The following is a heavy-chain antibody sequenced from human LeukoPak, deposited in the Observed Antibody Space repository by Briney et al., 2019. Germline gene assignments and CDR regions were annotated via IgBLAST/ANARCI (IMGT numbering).Heavy chain of an antibody. CDR1: GGSISSSSYY. J-gene: IGHJ4*02. V-gene: IGHV4-39*01. CDR3: ATWRTAKTGFDY. Sequence: PSETLSLTCTVSGGSISSSSYYWGWIRQPPGKGLEWIGSIYYSGSPYYNPSLKSRFTISVDTSKNQFSLRLSSVTAADTAVYYCATWRTAKTGFDYWGQGTLVTVSS. CDR2: IYYSGSP. D-gene: IGHD1-1*01.